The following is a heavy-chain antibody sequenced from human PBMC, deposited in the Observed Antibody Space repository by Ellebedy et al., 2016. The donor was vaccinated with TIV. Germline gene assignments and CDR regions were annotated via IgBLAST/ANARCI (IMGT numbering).Heavy chain of an antibody. CDR1: GGSISSYY. CDR2: LYYSGST. Sequence: MPSETLSLTCTVSGGSISSYYWSWIRQPPGKGLDWIGYLYYSGSTDYNPSLKSRVSMSVDTSKNQLSLKLSSVTAADTAAYYCASGGTPNHYWGQGTLVTVSS. D-gene: IGHD1-26*01. J-gene: IGHJ4*02. V-gene: IGHV4-59*01. CDR3: ASGGTPNHY.